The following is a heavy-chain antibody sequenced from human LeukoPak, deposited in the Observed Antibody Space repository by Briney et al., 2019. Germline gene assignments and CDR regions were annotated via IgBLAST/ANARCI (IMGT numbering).Heavy chain of an antibody. J-gene: IGHJ5*02. Sequence: PSGTLSLTCAVSGGSISSSNWWSWVRQPPGKGLEWIGEIYHSGSTNYNPSLKSRVTISVDKSKNQFSLKLSSVTAADTAVYYCARLPATIFGYWFDPWGQGTLVTVSS. CDR2: IYHSGST. CDR1: GGSISSSNW. D-gene: IGHD3-3*01. V-gene: IGHV4-4*02. CDR3: ARLPATIFGYWFDP.